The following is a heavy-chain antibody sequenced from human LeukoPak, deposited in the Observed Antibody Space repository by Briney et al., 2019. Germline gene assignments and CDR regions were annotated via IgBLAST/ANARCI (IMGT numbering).Heavy chain of an antibody. CDR3: AIGGYCSSTSCEQGDY. CDR1: GYTFTGYY. Sequence: ASVKVSCKASGYTFTGYYMHWVRQAPGQGLEWMGWINPNSGGTNYAQKFQGRVTMTRDTSISTAYMELSRLRSDDTAVYYCAIGGYCSSTSCEQGDYWGQGTLVTVSS. J-gene: IGHJ4*02. D-gene: IGHD2-2*03. V-gene: IGHV1-2*02. CDR2: INPNSGGT.